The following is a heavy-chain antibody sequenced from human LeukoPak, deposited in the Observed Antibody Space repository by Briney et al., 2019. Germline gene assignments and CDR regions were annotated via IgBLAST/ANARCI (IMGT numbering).Heavy chain of an antibody. Sequence: GGSLRLSCAASGFTFSSYEMNWVRQAPGKGLEWVSYISSSGSTIYYADSVKGRFTISRDNAKNSLYLQMNSLRAEDTVVYYCATASRPIDYWGQGTLVTVSS. CDR2: ISSSGSTI. CDR1: GFTFSSYE. V-gene: IGHV3-48*03. J-gene: IGHJ4*02. D-gene: IGHD6-6*01. CDR3: ATASRPIDY.